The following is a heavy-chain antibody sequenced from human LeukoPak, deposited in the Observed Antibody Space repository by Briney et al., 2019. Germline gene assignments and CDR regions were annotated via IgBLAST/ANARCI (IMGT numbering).Heavy chain of an antibody. CDR2: ISSSSSYI. J-gene: IGHJ4*02. CDR3: ARDFDDTYYDFWSGYYTFDY. D-gene: IGHD3-3*01. Sequence: GGSLRLSCAASGFTFSSYSMNWVRQAPGKGLEWVSSISSSSSYIYYADSARGRFTISRDNAKNSLYLQMNSLRAEDTAVYYCARDFDDTYYDFWSGYYTFDYWGQGTLVTVSS. V-gene: IGHV3-21*01. CDR1: GFTFSSYS.